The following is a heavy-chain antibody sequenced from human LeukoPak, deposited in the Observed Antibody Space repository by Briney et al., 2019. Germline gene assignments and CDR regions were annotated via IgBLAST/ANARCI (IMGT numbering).Heavy chain of an antibody. D-gene: IGHD3-10*01. CDR3: AREVVTMVRGVSGPFDY. CDR1: GYTFTGYY. CDR2: INPNSGGT. Sequence: ASVKVSCKASGYTFTGYYMHWVRQAPGQGLEWMGWINPNSGGTNYAQKFQGRVTMTRDTSISTAYMELRRLRSDDTAVYYCAREVVTMVRGVSGPFDYWGQGTLVTVSS. J-gene: IGHJ4*02. V-gene: IGHV1-2*02.